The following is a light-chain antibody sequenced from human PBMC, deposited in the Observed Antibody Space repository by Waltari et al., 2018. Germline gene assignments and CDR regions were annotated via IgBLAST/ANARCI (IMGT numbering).Light chain of an antibody. Sequence: DIVMTQSPDSLAVSLGERATINCKSSQSLLYSANNKNYLAWYQQKPGQSHKLLISWASRRQFGVPDRFRGSGSGTDFTLTISRLQAADVAVYYCQQSFDTLGEPTFGQGTKLEIK. CDR3: QQSFDTLGEPT. CDR2: WAS. V-gene: IGKV4-1*01. CDR1: QSLLYSANNKNY. J-gene: IGKJ2*01.